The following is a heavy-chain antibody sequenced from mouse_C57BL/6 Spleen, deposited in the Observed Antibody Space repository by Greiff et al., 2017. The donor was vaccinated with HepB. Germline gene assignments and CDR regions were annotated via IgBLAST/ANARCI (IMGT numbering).Heavy chain of an antibody. D-gene: IGHD1-1*01. J-gene: IGHJ1*03. CDR1: GYTFTGYW. Sequence: VQLVESGAELMKPGASVKLSCKATGYTFTGYWIEWVKQRPGHGLEWIGEILPGSGSTNYNEKFKGKATFTADTSSNTAYMQLSSLTTEDSAIYYCAREDFITTVVATNFDVWGTGTTVTVSS. CDR2: ILPGSGST. CDR3: AREDFITTVVATNFDV. V-gene: IGHV1-9*01.